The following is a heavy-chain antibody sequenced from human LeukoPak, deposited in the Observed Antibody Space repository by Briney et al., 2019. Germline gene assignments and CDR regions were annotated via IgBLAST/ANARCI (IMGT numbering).Heavy chain of an antibody. CDR3: ATAFRGSYDN. CDR1: GFTFSRYW. CDR2: IKQAGSDK. D-gene: IGHD1-26*01. J-gene: IGHJ4*02. V-gene: IGHV3-7*01. Sequence: GGSLRLSCAASGFTFSRYWMSWVRQAPGKGLEWVANIKQAGSDKYYVDSVKGRFTISRDNTKNSLYLQMNSLRAEDTAVYYCATAFRGSYDNWGQGTLVTVSS.